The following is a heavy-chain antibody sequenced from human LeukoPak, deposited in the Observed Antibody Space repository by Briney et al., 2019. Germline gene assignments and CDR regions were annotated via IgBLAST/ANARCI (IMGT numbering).Heavy chain of an antibody. V-gene: IGHV3-30*18. Sequence: AGSLRLSCTVSGFTFTIYATHWVRQAPGKGLEWVAVTDGSNTFYADSVQGRFNLSTDKSKNTLYLQMNNLRVEDTAVYYCAKDLIAGAPDYFDSWGQGTLVTVSS. CDR1: GFTFTIYA. J-gene: IGHJ4*02. D-gene: IGHD1-14*01. CDR2: TDGSNT. CDR3: AKDLIAGAPDYFDS.